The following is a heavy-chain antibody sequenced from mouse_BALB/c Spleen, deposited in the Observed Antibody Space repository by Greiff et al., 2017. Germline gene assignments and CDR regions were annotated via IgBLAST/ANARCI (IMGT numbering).Heavy chain of an antibody. CDR1: GFTFSSFG. D-gene: IGHD2-14*01. V-gene: IGHV5-17*02. J-gene: IGHJ4*01. CDR3: TRVGDRYDAMDY. CDR2: ISSGSSTI. Sequence: DVKLVESGGGLVQPGGSRKLSCAASGFTFSSFGMHWVRQAPEKGLEWVAYISSGSSTIYYADTVKGRFTISRDNPKNTLFLQMTSLRSEDTAMYYCTRVGDRYDAMDYWGQGTSVTVSS.